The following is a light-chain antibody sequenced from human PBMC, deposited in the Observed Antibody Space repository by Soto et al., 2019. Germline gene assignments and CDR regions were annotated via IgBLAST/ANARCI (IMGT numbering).Light chain of an antibody. J-gene: IGKJ4*01. CDR3: QQYSSSPLT. CDR2: GAS. CDR1: QSVSSSY. Sequence: EIVLTQSPGTLSLSPGERATLSCRASQSVSSSYLAWYQQKPGQAPRLLIYGASSRATGIPDRFSGSGSGTDFTLTISSLEPEDSAVYYCQQYSSSPLTFGGGTKVDIK. V-gene: IGKV3-20*01.